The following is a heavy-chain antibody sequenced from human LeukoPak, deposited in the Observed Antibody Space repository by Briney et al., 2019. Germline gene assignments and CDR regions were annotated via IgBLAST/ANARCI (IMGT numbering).Heavy chain of an antibody. CDR2: ISGDGDGT. CDR3: ARDRSDFDY. J-gene: IGHJ4*02. V-gene: IGHV3-23*01. Sequence: GGSLRLSCAASGFTFSSYAMSWVRQAPGRGLEWVSAISGDGDGTYYADSVKGRFTISRDNAKNSLYLQMNSLRAEDTAVYYCARDRSDFDYWGQGTLVTVSS. CDR1: GFTFSSYA.